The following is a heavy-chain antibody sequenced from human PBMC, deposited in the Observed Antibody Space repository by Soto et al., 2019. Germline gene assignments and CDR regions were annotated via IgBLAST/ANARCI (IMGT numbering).Heavy chain of an antibody. CDR2: ISAFNDYT. D-gene: IGHD6-13*01. J-gene: IGHJ3*01. V-gene: IGHV1-18*01. CDR3: ARGRGVVIPAGTPDAFDV. CDR1: GYTFNKYG. Sequence: SVKVSWKASGYTFNKYGFSWVRQAPVQGLEWMGRISAFNDYTNLAQKFQGRVTLTTDASTNTAYMELQILRSDDTAMYYCARGRGVVIPAGTPDAFDVWGQGTKVTVSS.